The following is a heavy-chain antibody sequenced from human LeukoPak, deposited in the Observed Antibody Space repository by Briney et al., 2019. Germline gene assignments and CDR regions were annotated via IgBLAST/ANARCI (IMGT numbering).Heavy chain of an antibody. Sequence: PGGSLRLSCAASEFTFSSYAMHWVRQAPGKGLEWVAVISYDGSNKYYADSVKGRFTISRDNSKNTLYLQLNNLRTEDTAVYYCARGKTGIAAAGDYWGQGTLVTVSS. CDR2: ISYDGSNK. J-gene: IGHJ4*02. CDR3: ARGKTGIAAAGDY. V-gene: IGHV3-30-3*01. D-gene: IGHD6-13*01. CDR1: EFTFSSYA.